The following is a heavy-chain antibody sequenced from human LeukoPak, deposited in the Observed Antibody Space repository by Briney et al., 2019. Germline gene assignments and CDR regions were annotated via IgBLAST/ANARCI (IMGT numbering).Heavy chain of an antibody. CDR3: AKDRSDSSSWYCVDV. J-gene: IGHJ6*02. Sequence: PGGSLRLSCAASGFTFSSYSMNWVRQAPGKGLEWVSSISSSSSYIYYADSVKGRFTISRDNAKNSLYLQMNSLRAEDTAVYYCAKDRSDSSSWYCVDVWGQGTTVTVSS. V-gene: IGHV3-21*04. CDR2: ISSSSSYI. CDR1: GFTFSSYS. D-gene: IGHD6-13*01.